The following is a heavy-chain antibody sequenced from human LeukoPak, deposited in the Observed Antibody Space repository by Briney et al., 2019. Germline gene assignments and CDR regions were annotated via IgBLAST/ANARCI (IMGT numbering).Heavy chain of an antibody. Sequence: ASVKVSCKASGYTFTSYGISWVRQAPGQGLEWMGWISAYNGNTNYAQKLQGRVTMTTDTSTSTAYMELRSLRSDDTAVYYCARDRLIAARRASNDYWGQGTLVTVSS. V-gene: IGHV1-18*01. J-gene: IGHJ4*02. CDR3: ARDRLIAARRASNDY. CDR1: GYTFTSYG. CDR2: ISAYNGNT. D-gene: IGHD6-6*01.